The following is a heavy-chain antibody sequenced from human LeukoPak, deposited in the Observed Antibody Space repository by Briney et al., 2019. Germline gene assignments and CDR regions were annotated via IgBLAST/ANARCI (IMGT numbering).Heavy chain of an antibody. Sequence: SETLSLTCTVSGGSISRYYWSWIRRPPGKGLEWIGYIDDSGNTNYNPSLKSQVTISVDKSKNQFSLKLSFVTAADTAMYYCARSDYHNSGSHTVFDAFDIWGQGTRVTVSS. D-gene: IGHD3-10*01. CDR3: ARSDYHNSGSHTVFDAFDI. J-gene: IGHJ3*02. CDR2: IDDSGNT. V-gene: IGHV4-59*13. CDR1: GGSISRYY.